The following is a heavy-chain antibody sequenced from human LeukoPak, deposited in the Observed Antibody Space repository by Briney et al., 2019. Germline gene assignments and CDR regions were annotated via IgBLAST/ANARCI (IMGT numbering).Heavy chain of an antibody. D-gene: IGHD7-27*01. V-gene: IGHV4-59*01. CDR1: GGSISSYY. CDR2: IYYSGST. J-gene: IGHJ4*02. Sequence: PSETLSLTCTVSGGSISSYYWSWIRQPPGKGLECIGYIYYSGSTNYNPSLKSRVTISVDASKNQFSLKLSSVTAADTAVYYCARVLTNGGYYLDYWGPGTLVTVSS. CDR3: ARVLTNGGYYLDY.